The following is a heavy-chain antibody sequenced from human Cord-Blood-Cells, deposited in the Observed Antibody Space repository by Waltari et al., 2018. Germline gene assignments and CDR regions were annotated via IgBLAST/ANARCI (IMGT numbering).Heavy chain of an antibody. CDR2: TNPNSGGT. Sequence: QVQLLQSGDEVKKPGASVKVSCKASGYTFTGYYMHWVRQAPGQGLEWVGWTNPNSGGTNYAQKFQGRVTMTRDTSISTAYMELRGLKSDNTAGYYCAGDSLGRKKGDAVDIWGQGKMVTGSS. D-gene: IGHD7-27*01. CDR3: AGDSLGRKKGDAVDI. J-gene: IGHJ3*02. V-gene: IGHV1-2*02. CDR1: GYTFTGYY.